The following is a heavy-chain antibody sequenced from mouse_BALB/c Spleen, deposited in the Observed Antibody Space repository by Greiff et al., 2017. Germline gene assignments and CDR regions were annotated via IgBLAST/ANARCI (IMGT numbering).Heavy chain of an antibody. CDR3: ARGNDFYAMGY. CDR2: IDPENGNT. V-gene: IGHV14-1*02. Sequence: VQLQQSGAELVRPGALVKLSCKASGFNIKDYYMHWVKQRPEQGLEWIGWIDPENGNTIYDPKFQGKASITADTSSNTAYLQLSSLTSEDTAVYYCARGNDFYAMGYWGQGPSVTVSS. D-gene: IGHD2-12*01. CDR1: GFNIKDYY. J-gene: IGHJ4*01.